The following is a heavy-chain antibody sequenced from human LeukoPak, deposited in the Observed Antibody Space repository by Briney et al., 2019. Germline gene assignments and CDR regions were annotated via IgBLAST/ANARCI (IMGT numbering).Heavy chain of an antibody. CDR1: GFTFSSNW. CDR3: ARDVPFGESCDY. D-gene: IGHD3-10*01. CDR2: IKQDESVK. V-gene: IGHV3-7*04. J-gene: IGHJ4*02. Sequence: AGSLRLSCAASGFTFSSNWMSWVRQAPGKGLEWVANIKQDESVKYYVHSVEGRFTISRDNAKNSLYLQMNSLRAEDTGVYYCARDVPFGESCDYWGQGTLVSVSS.